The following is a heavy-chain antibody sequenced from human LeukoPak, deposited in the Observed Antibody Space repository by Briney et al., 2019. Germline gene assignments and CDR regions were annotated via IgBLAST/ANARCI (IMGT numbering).Heavy chain of an antibody. CDR1: GGSFSGYY. CDR3: ARMGNTAMVHGMDV. CDR2: INHSGST. Sequence: PSETLSLTCAVYGGSFSGYYWSWIRQPPGKGREWIGEINHSGSTNYNPSLKSRVTISVDTSKNQFSLKLSSVTAADTAVYYCARMGNTAMVHGMDVWGQGTTVTVSS. V-gene: IGHV4-34*01. D-gene: IGHD5-18*01. J-gene: IGHJ6*02.